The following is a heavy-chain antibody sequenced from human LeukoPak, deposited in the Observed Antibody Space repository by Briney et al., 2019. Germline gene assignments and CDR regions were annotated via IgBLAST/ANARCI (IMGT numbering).Heavy chain of an antibody. CDR2: ISMDGTNT. CDR3: AKGRGTGYRYGPIEN. V-gene: IGHV3-43*01. Sequence: QPGGSLRLSCAASGFYFEDYTMYWVRPVPAKGLEWVSIISMDGTNTYYAESVKGRFTISRDNSKNSLSLQMNSLRTEDTALYYCAKGRGTGYRYGPIENWGQGTLVTVSS. CDR1: GFYFEDYT. D-gene: IGHD5-18*01. J-gene: IGHJ4*02.